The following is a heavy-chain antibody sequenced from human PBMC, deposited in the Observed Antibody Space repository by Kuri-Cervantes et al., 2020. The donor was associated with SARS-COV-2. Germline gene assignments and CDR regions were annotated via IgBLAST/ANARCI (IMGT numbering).Heavy chain of an antibody. Sequence: GGSLRLSCAASGFTFSSYSMNWVRQAPGKGLEWVAVIWYDGSNKYYADSVKGRFTISRDNAKNSLYLQMNSLRAEDTAVYYCARGDSSGYLYYFDYWGQGTLVTVSS. D-gene: IGHD3-22*01. CDR1: GFTFSSYS. V-gene: IGHV3-33*08. CDR2: IWYDGSNK. CDR3: ARGDSSGYLYYFDY. J-gene: IGHJ4*02.